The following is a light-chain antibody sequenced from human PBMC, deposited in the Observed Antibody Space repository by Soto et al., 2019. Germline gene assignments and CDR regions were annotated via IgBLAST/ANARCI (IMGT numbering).Light chain of an antibody. J-gene: IGKJ4*01. CDR3: QQLNSYPLT. Sequence: DIQLTQSPSFLSASVGDRVTITCRASQGISSYLAWYQQKPGKAPKLLIYASSTLQSGVPSRFSGSGSGTEFTLTICSLQPVDFATYYCQQLNSYPLTFGGGTKVEIK. V-gene: IGKV1-9*01. CDR1: QGISSY. CDR2: ASS.